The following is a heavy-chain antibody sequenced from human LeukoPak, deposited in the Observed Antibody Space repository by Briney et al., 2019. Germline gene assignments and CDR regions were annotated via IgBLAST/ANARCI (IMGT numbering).Heavy chain of an antibody. D-gene: IGHD2-2*01. V-gene: IGHV7-4-1*02. J-gene: IGHJ4*02. CDR1: GYTFTSYA. Sequence: ASVKVSCKASGYTFTSYAMNWVRQAPGQGLEWMGWINTKTGNPAYAQGFTGRFVFSLDTSVSTAYLQISSLKAEDTAVYYCARDLGYCSSTSCQALPSDYWGQGTLVTVSS. CDR3: ARDLGYCSSTSCQALPSDY. CDR2: INTKTGNP.